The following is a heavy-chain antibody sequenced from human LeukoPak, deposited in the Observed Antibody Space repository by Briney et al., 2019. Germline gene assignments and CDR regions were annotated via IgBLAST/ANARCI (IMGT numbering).Heavy chain of an antibody. CDR2: IYYSGST. J-gene: IGHJ4*02. CDR1: GGSISSGDYY. CDR3: AREVGRDGSYFDD. Sequence: SSETLSLTCTVSGGSISSGDYYWSWIRQPPGKGLEWIGYIYYSGSTYYNPSLKSRVTISVDTSKNQFSLKLSSVTAADTAVYYCAREVGRDGSYFDDWGQGTLVTVSS. D-gene: IGHD5-24*01. V-gene: IGHV4-30-4*01.